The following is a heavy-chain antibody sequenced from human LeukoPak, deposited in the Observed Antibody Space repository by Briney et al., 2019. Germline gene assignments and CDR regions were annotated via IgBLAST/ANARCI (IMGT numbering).Heavy chain of an antibody. CDR2: ISGSDAGT. CDR3: AKAPKGSCRGAFCFSFDH. D-gene: IGHD2-15*01. Sequence: GGSLRLSCVASGFTFSTFAMSWVRQTPRKGLEWVSAISGSDAGTYYADSVKGRFTISRDNSRNTLYLQMNNLRADDTAVYYCAKAPKGSCRGAFCFSFDHWAQGILVAVSS. CDR1: GFTFSTFA. V-gene: IGHV3-23*01. J-gene: IGHJ4*02.